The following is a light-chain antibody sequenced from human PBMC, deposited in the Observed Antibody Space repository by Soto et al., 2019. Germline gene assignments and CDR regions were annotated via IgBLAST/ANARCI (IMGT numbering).Light chain of an antibody. CDR1: NSDVGGYDY. CDR3: SSYTGSSTPYV. J-gene: IGLJ1*01. Sequence: QSVLTQPASVSGSPEQSITISCTGTNSDVGGYDYVSWYQQHPGKAPKLMIYEVSNRPSGVSNRFSGSKSGNTASLTISGLQAEDEADYYCSSYTGSSTPYVFGTGTKVTVL. CDR2: EVS. V-gene: IGLV2-14*01.